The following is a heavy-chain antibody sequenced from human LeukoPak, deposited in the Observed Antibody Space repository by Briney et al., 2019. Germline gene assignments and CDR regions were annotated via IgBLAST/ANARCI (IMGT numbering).Heavy chain of an antibody. CDR2: INHIVST. D-gene: IGHD6-19*01. J-gene: IGHJ4*02. CDR1: GGSFSGYY. Sequence: SETLSLTCAVYGGSFSGYYWSWIRQPPGKGLEWIGEINHIVSTNYNPFLKSRVTISIDTSKNKFSLKLSSVTAADTAVYYCVYSSGWYYFDYWGQGTLVTVSS. V-gene: IGHV4-34*01. CDR3: VYSSGWYYFDY.